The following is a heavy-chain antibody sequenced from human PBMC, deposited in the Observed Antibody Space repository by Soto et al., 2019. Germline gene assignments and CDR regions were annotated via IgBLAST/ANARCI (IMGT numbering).Heavy chain of an antibody. CDR1: GYTLTSYG. CDR3: ARGHHKALRFLEWLSQDDYYYYGMDV. V-gene: IGHV1-18*01. CDR2: ISAYNGDT. D-gene: IGHD3-3*01. J-gene: IGHJ6*02. Sequence: GASVKVSCKASGYTLTSYGISWVRQAPGQGLEWMGWISAYNGDTNYAQKLQGRVTMTTDTSTSTAYMELRSLRSDDTAVYYCARGHHKALRFLEWLSQDDYYYYGMDVWGQGTTVTVSS.